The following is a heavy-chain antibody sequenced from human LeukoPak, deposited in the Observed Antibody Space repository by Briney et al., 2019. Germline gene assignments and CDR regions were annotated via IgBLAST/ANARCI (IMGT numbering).Heavy chain of an antibody. CDR3: ARGGGGYCSSTSCYELDWFDP. J-gene: IGHJ5*02. Sequence: ASVKVSCKASGYTFTSYDINWVRQATGQGLEWMGWMNPNSGNTGYAQKFQGRVTMTRNTSISTAYMELSSLRSEDTAVYYCARGGGGYCSSTSCYELDWFDPWGQGTLVTVSS. CDR2: MNPNSGNT. CDR1: GYTFTSYD. V-gene: IGHV1-8*01. D-gene: IGHD2-2*01.